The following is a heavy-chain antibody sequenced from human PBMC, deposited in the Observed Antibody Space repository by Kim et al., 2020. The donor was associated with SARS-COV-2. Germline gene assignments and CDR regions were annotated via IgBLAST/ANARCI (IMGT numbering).Heavy chain of an antibody. V-gene: IGHV3-30*01. Sequence: YYADSVKGRSTISRDNSKNTLYLQMNSLRAEDTAVYYCARVIDYYDLPGYWGQGTLVTVSS. CDR3: ARVIDYYDLPGY. D-gene: IGHD3-22*01. J-gene: IGHJ4*02.